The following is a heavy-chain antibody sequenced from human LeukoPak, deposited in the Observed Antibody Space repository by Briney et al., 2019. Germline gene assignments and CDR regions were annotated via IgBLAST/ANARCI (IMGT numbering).Heavy chain of an antibody. J-gene: IGHJ4*02. CDR3: ASGVVVITTRPFDY. V-gene: IGHV4-39*01. D-gene: IGHD3-22*01. CDR1: GGSISSSSYY. Sequence: SETLSLTCTVSGGSISSSSYYWGWIRQPPGKGLEWIGNIYYSGSTYYNPSLKSRVTISVDTSKNQFSLKLSSVTAADTAVYYCASGVVVITTRPFDYWGQGTLVTVSS. CDR2: IYYSGST.